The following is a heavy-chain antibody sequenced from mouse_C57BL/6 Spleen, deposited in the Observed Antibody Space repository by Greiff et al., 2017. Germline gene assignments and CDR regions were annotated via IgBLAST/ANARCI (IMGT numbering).Heavy chain of an antibody. CDR1: GFTFTDYY. J-gene: IGHJ1*03. D-gene: IGHD1-1*01. CDR2: ISNKADGYTK. CDR3: VKASVVQYFDV. Sequence: EVKLMESGGGLVQPGASLRLSCAASGFTFTDYYMSWVRQPPGKAPEWFALISNKADGYTKEYTASVKGRFTISRDNSQTILYLQMNTLSAEDSATYYCVKASVVQYFDVWGTGTTVTVSS. V-gene: IGHV7-4*01.